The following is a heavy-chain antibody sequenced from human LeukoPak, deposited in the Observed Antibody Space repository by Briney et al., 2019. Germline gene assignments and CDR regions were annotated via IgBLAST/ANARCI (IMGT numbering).Heavy chain of an antibody. Sequence: SETLSLTCTVSGGSMSPYHWGWIRQPPGKGLEWTGYIYYSGSTNYNPSLKSRVTISVDTSKNQFSLRLSSVTAADTAVYYCAREYYYASGSFDPWGQGTLVTVSS. V-gene: IGHV4-59*01. CDR1: GGSMSPYH. J-gene: IGHJ5*02. CDR3: AREYYYASGSFDP. D-gene: IGHD3-10*01. CDR2: IYYSGST.